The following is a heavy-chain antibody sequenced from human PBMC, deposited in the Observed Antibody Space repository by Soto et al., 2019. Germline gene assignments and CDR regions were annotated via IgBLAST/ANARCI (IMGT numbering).Heavy chain of an antibody. V-gene: IGHV5-51*01. J-gene: IGHJ3*02. CDR2: IFPGDSDT. CDR3: ARRGYYDSSGRHAFDI. CDR1: GYTFTNYW. Sequence: GESLKISCKAIGYTFTNYWIGWVRQTPGKGLEWMGIIFPGDSDTRYNPSFEGQVTVSADESISTAYLQWNTLKASDTAMYYCARRGYYDSSGRHAFDIWGQGTMVTVSS. D-gene: IGHD3-22*01.